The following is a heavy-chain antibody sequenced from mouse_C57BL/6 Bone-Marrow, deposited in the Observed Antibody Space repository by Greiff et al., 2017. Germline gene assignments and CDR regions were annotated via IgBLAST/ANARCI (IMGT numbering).Heavy chain of an antibody. D-gene: IGHD1-1*01. CDR3: TKTTVSYFDY. CDR1: GFNIKGDY. Sequence: VQLQQSGAELVRPGASVKLSCTASGFNIKGDYMHWVKQRPEQGLEWIGWIDPENGDTEYASKFQGKATITADTSSNTAYLQLSSLTSEDTAVYYCTKTTVSYFDYWGQGTTLTVSS. CDR2: IDPENGDT. V-gene: IGHV14-4*01. J-gene: IGHJ2*01.